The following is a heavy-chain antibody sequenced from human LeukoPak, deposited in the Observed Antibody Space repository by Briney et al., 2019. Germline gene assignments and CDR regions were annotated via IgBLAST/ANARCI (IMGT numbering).Heavy chain of an antibody. Sequence: AGGSLRLSCTASGFIFTDYALAWVRQAPGKGLEWVSSLSAGGGTTFYADSVKGRFTISRDNSKNTLYLQMNTLRADDTAVYFCARGSRPIAMAGTHLDHWGQGTLVTVSS. CDR3: ARGSRPIAMAGTHLDH. D-gene: IGHD6-19*01. CDR2: LSAGGGTT. J-gene: IGHJ4*02. CDR1: GFIFTDYA. V-gene: IGHV3-23*01.